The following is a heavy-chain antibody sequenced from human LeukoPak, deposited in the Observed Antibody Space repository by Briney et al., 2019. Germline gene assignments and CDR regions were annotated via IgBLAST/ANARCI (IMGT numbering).Heavy chain of an antibody. Sequence: SQTLSLTCTVSGGSISSGGYYWSWIRQPPGKGLEWIGYIYHSGSTYYNPSLKSRVAISVDRSKNQFSLKLSSVTAADTAVYYCASPVRVRDAFDIWGQGTMVTVSS. J-gene: IGHJ3*02. V-gene: IGHV4-30-2*01. CDR1: GGSISSGGYY. CDR2: IYHSGST. D-gene: IGHD3-10*01. CDR3: ASPVRVRDAFDI.